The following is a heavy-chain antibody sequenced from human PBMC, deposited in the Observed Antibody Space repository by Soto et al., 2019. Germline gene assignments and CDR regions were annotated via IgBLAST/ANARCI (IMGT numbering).Heavy chain of an antibody. Sequence: ETQLLESGGGLVQPGGSLRLSCAASGFTFTSYAMNWVRQGPGKGLEWVSGISANGGATYYADSVKGRFNISRDNSKATLFLEMNSLRAEDTAVYFCVKDYRAYSGSYGGRYFDLWGRGTLVTVSA. D-gene: IGHD1-26*01. V-gene: IGHV3-23*01. CDR3: VKDYRAYSGSYGGRYFDL. CDR2: ISANGGAT. J-gene: IGHJ2*01. CDR1: GFTFTSYA.